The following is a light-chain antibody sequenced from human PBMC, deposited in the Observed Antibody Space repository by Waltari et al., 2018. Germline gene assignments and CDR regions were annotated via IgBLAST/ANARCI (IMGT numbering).Light chain of an antibody. CDR3: MQALQSPIT. Sequence: DFVMTQSPVSLAVIPGEPASISCRSSQNLLHRNGYNYVNWYLQKPGQSPHLLIFSGSYRASGVPDRFSGSGSGTNFTLKISRVEAEDVGTYYCMQALQSPITFGGGTKVEIK. CDR2: SGS. CDR1: QNLLHRNGYNY. J-gene: IGKJ4*02. V-gene: IGKV2-28*01.